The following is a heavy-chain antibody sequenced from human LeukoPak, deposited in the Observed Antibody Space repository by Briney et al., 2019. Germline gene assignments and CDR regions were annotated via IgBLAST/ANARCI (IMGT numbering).Heavy chain of an antibody. Sequence: GGSLRLSCAASGFTFSSYSMNWVRQAPEKGLEWVSSISSSSSYIYYADSVKGRFTISRDNAKNSLYLQMNSLRAEDTAVYYCARGVRGVADTPFDYWGQGTLVTVSS. CDR1: GFTFSSYS. J-gene: IGHJ4*02. CDR2: ISSSSSYI. CDR3: ARGVRGVADTPFDY. V-gene: IGHV3-21*01. D-gene: IGHD2-15*01.